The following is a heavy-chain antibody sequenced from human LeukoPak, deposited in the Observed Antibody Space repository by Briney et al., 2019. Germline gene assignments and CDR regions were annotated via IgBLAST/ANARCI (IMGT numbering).Heavy chain of an antibody. Sequence: GGSLRLSCAASGFTFSSYGMHWVRQAPGKGLEWVAFIRYDGSNRYYADSVKGRFTISRDNSKNTLYLQMNSLRAEDTAVYYCAREHPLLRYFDYWGQGTLVTVSS. CDR2: IRYDGSNR. CDR3: AREHPLLRYFDY. J-gene: IGHJ4*02. V-gene: IGHV3-30*02. CDR1: GFTFSSYG. D-gene: IGHD2-21*02.